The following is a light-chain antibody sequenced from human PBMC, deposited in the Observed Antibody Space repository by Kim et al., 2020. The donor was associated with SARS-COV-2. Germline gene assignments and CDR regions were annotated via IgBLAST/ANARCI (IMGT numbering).Light chain of an antibody. CDR1: NIGGKS. J-gene: IGLJ3*02. CDR2: YDS. CDR3: QVWDSSSDHPV. V-gene: IGLV3-21*04. Sequence: APGKTAEITCGGNNIGGKSVHWYQQKPGQAPVLVIYYDSDRPSGIPERFSGSNSGNTATLTISRVEAGDEADYYCQVWDSSSDHPVFGGGTQLTVL.